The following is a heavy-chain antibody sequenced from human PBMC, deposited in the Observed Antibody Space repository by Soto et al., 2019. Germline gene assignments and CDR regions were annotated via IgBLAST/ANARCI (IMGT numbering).Heavy chain of an antibody. D-gene: IGHD3-10*01. J-gene: IGHJ4*02. CDR1: GGSFSGYY. CDR3: ARGRYGSGSYHVDY. V-gene: IGHV4-34*01. CDR2: INHSGST. Sequence: PSETLSLTCAVYGGSFSGYYWSWIRQPPGKGLEWIGEINHSGSTNYNPSLKSRVTISVDTSKNQFSLKLSSVTAADTAVYYCARGRYGSGSYHVDYWGQGTLVTVS.